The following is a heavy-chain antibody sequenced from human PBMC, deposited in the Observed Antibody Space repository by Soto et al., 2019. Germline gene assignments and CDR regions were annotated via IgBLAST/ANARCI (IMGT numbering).Heavy chain of an antibody. CDR3: ARPLDCSSTSCMGSWFDP. CDR1: GGSISSSSYY. D-gene: IGHD2-2*01. Sequence: PSETLSLTCTVSGGSISSSSYYWGWIRQPPGKGLEWIGSIYYSGSTYYNPSLKSRVTISVDTSKNQFSLKLSSVTAADAAVYYCARPLDCSSTSCMGSWFDPWGQGTLVTVSS. V-gene: IGHV4-39*01. CDR2: IYYSGST. J-gene: IGHJ5*02.